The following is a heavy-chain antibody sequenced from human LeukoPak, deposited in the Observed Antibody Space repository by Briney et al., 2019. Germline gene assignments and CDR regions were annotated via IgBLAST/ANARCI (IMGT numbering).Heavy chain of an antibody. J-gene: IGHJ4*02. CDR2: ISFDGSNK. CDR3: ARDPDILTGYYIPWGDY. CDR1: GFTFSSYA. V-gene: IGHV3-30*04. Sequence: GGSLRLSCAASGFTFSSYAMHWVRQAPGKGLEWVAVISFDGSNKYYADSVKGRFTIFRDNSKNTLYLQMNSLRAEDTAVYYCARDPDILTGYYIPWGDYWGQGTLVTVSS. D-gene: IGHD3-9*01.